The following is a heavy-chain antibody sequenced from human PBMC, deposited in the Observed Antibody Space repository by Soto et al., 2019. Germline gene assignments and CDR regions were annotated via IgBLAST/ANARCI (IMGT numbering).Heavy chain of an antibody. CDR3: ARRAVQNYDFWSGYYTNPYFDY. CDR1: GGSFSGYY. J-gene: IGHJ4*02. D-gene: IGHD3-3*01. CDR2: INHSGST. Sequence: SETLSLTCAVYGGSFSGYYWGWIRQPPGKGLEWIGEINHSGSTNYNPSLKSRVTISVDTSKNQFSLKLSSVTAADTAVYYCARRAVQNYDFWSGYYTNPYFDYWGQGTLVTVSS. V-gene: IGHV4-34*01.